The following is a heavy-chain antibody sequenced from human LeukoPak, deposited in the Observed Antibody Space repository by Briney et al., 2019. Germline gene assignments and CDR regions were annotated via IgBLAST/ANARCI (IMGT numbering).Heavy chain of an antibody. V-gene: IGHV3-7*01. CDR2: IKQDGSEK. CDR1: GFTLSSHW. Sequence: GGSLRLSCAASGFTLSSHWLSWVRQAPGKGLEWVAHIKQDGSEKYYVDSVKGRFTLSRDNAKNSLYLQMNSLRAEDTAVYYCARDDCSSISCYHNWFDPWGQGTLVTVSS. CDR3: ARDDCSSISCYHNWFDP. J-gene: IGHJ5*02. D-gene: IGHD2-2*01.